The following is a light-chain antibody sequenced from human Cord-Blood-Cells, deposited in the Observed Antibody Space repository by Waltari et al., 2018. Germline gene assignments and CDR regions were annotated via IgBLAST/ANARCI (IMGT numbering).Light chain of an antibody. J-gene: IGKJ1*01. CDR3: QQSYSTPWT. CDR1: QSIGSY. CDR2: AAS. Sequence: DIRITQSPSSLSASEGDTGTITCRASQSIGSYLNWYQKKPGKAPKLLIYAASSLQSGVPSRFSGSGSGTDFTLTISSLQPEDFATYYCQQSYSTPWTFGEGTKVEIK. V-gene: IGKV1-39*01.